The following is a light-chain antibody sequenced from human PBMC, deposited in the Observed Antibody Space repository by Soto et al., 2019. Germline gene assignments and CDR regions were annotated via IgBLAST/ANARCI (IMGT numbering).Light chain of an antibody. Sequence: EIVMTQSPATLSVSPGERATLSCRASQSITSNLAWYQQKPGQAPRLLIYGASTRAAGIPARFSGSGSGTEFTLTIRSMPSEDFAVYYCQQYNNWPYTVGQGTKVDTK. CDR3: QQYNNWPYT. CDR2: GAS. V-gene: IGKV3-15*01. CDR1: QSITSN. J-gene: IGKJ2*01.